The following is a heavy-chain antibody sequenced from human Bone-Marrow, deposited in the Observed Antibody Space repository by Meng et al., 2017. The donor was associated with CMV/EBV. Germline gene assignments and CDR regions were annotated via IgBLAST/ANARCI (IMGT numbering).Heavy chain of an antibody. D-gene: IGHD2-2*02. CDR2: IYPGDSDT. V-gene: IGHV5-51*01. CDR3: ARQIDIVVVPAAIVGGYGMDV. CDR1: GYSFTSYW. Sequence: GGSLRLSCKGSGYSFTSYWIGWVRQMPGKGLEWMGIIYPGDSDTRYSPSFQGQVTISADKSISTAYLQWSSLKASDTAMYYCARQIDIVVVPAAIVGGYGMDVWGQGTTVTVSS. J-gene: IGHJ6*02.